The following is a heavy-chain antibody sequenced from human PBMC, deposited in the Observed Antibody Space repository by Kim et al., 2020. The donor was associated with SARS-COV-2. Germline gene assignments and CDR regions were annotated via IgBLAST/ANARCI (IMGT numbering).Heavy chain of an antibody. D-gene: IGHD5-18*01. CDR3: AKCASSYGNDALDI. V-gene: IGHV3-23*01. Sequence: GGSLRLSCAASGFTFDNYAMNWVRQAPGKGLEWVSFIRGGGAGKLYADSVKGRFIISRDNSKNTLYLQMNSLRGEDTAVYYCAKCASSYGNDALDIWGQGTGVPVLS. CDR1: GFTFDNYA. J-gene: IGHJ3*02. CDR2: IRGGGAGK.